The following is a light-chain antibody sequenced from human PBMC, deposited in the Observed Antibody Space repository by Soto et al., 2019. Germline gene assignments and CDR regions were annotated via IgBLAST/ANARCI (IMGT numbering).Light chain of an antibody. Sequence: QSVLTQPPSVSAAPGQKVTISCSGSSSNIGGNSVSWYQQLPGTAPKLLIYDDNNRPSGIPDRFSGSKSGTSATLGITGFQNGDEADYYCGSWDSSLSAYVFGTGTKGTVL. J-gene: IGLJ1*01. V-gene: IGLV1-51*01. CDR1: SSNIGGNS. CDR3: GSWDSSLSAYV. CDR2: DDN.